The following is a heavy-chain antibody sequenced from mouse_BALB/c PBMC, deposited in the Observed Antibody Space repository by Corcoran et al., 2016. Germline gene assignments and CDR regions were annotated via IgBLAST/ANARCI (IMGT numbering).Heavy chain of an antibody. V-gene: IGHV1S136*01. Sequence: EVQLQQSGPELVKPGASVKMSCKASGYTFTSYVMHWVKQKPGQGLEWIGYINPYNDGTKYNEKFKGKATLTSDESSSTAYMELSSLTSEDSAVYYCARVYGNYLYYYAMDYWGQGTSVTVSS. D-gene: IGHD2-10*02. J-gene: IGHJ4*01. CDR3: ARVYGNYLYYYAMDY. CDR1: GYTFTSYV. CDR2: INPYNDGT.